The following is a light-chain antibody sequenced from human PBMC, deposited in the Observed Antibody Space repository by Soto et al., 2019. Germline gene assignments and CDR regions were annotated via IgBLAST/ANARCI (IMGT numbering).Light chain of an antibody. CDR2: AAS. Sequence: DIKVTQSPTSLSASEGDRVTITCRASQNINNYLSWYQHRPGKAPKLLIYAASHLQSGGPSRFSGSGSGTDFTLTISGLQPEDFATYYCQQTYSTPVFTFCPGTKVDVK. V-gene: IGKV1-39*01. J-gene: IGKJ3*01. CDR3: QQTYSTPVFT. CDR1: QNINNY.